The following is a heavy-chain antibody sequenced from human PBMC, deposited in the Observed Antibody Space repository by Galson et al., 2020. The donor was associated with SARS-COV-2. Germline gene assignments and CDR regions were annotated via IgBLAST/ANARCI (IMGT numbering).Heavy chain of an antibody. Sequence: GGSLRLSCAASGFTFSSYAMSWVRQAPGKGLEWVSAISGSGGSTYYADSVKGRFTISRDNSKNTLYLQMNSLRAEDTAVYYCAKAPYYYGSGSHLPLFYGMDVWGQGTTVTVSS. CDR3: AKAPYYYGSGSHLPLFYGMDV. D-gene: IGHD3-10*01. CDR2: ISGSGGST. CDR1: GFTFSSYA. J-gene: IGHJ6*02. V-gene: IGHV3-23*01.